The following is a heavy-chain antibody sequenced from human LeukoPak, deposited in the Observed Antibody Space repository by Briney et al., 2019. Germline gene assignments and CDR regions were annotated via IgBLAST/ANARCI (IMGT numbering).Heavy chain of an antibody. V-gene: IGHV3-30-3*01. D-gene: IGHD5-12*01. CDR2: IAYDGSNK. CDR1: GFXFSSYA. J-gene: IGHJ4*02. CDR3: ARDIYSGLLAGYFDY. Sequence: PGGSLRLSCAASGFXFSSYAIHWVRQAPGKGLEWVAVIAYDGSNKYYADSVKGRFTISRDNSKNTLYLQMNSLRAEDTAVYYCARDIYSGLLAGYFDYWGQGTLVTVSS.